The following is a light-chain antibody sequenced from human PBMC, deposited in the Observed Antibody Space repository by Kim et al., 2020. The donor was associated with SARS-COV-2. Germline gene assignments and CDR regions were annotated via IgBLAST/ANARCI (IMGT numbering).Light chain of an antibody. CDR1: NIGGKS. CDR2: YDS. Sequence: SYELTQPPSVSVAPGKTARNTCGGNNIGGKSVQWYQQKPGQAPVLVIYYDSDRPSGIPERFSGSNSGNTATLTISGVEAGDEADYFCQVWDSSSDHVVFGGGTQLTVL. J-gene: IGLJ2*01. CDR3: QVWDSSSDHVV. V-gene: IGLV3-21*04.